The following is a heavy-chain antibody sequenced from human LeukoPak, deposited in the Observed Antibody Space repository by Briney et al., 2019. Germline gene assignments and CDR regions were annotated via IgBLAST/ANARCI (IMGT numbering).Heavy chain of an antibody. CDR3: ARTMVRGFYYYYGMDV. CDR2: INPSGGST. Sequence: ASVKVSCKASGYTFTSYYMHWVRQAPGQGLEWMGIINPSGGSTSYAQKFQGRVTMTRDTSTSTVYMELSSLRSEDTAVYYCARTMVRGFYYYYGMDVGAKGTTVTVSS. D-gene: IGHD3-10*01. CDR1: GYTFTSYY. V-gene: IGHV1-46*01. J-gene: IGHJ6*04.